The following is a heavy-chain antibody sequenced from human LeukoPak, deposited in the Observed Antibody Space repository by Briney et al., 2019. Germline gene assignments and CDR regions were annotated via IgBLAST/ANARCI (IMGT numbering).Heavy chain of an antibody. CDR1: RFTFSSYG. D-gene: IGHD2-8*01. V-gene: IGHV3-30*02. Sequence: GGSLRLSCAASRFTFSSYGMHWVRQAPGKGLEWVAYIQYDGSNEQYTDSVKGRFSISRDSSKNILYLQMNSLRAEDTAVYYCAKDRCSNGVGCYYYYMDVWGKGTTVTISS. CDR2: IQYDGSNE. J-gene: IGHJ6*03. CDR3: AKDRCSNGVGCYYYYMDV.